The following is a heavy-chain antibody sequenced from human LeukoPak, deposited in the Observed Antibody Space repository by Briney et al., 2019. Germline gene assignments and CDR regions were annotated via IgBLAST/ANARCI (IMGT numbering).Heavy chain of an antibody. CDR2: INHSGST. Sequence: PSETLSLTCAVYGGSFSGYYWSWIRQPPGKGLEWIGEINHSGSTNYNPSLKSRVTISVDTSKNQFSLKLSSVTAADTAVYYCARRANSGFDAFDIWGQGTIVTVSS. J-gene: IGHJ3*02. CDR3: ARRANSGFDAFDI. CDR1: GGSFSGYY. V-gene: IGHV4-34*01. D-gene: IGHD3-22*01.